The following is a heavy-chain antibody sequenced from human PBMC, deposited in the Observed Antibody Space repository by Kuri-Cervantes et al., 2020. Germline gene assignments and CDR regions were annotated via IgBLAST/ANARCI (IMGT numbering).Heavy chain of an antibody. V-gene: IGHV3-23*01. J-gene: IGHJ4*02. Sequence: GESLKISCAASGFTFSDYYMSWIRQAPGKGLEWVSSITAYSGDNIHYADSVKGRFTISRDNSKNTLYLQMNSLRAEDTAVYYCVTRASYFDYWGQGTLVTVSS. CDR2: ITAYSGDNI. CDR3: VTRASYFDY. D-gene: IGHD1-26*01. CDR1: GFTFSDYY.